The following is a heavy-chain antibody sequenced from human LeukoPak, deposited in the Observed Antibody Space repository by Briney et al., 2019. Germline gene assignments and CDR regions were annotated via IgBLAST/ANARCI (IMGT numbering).Heavy chain of an antibody. D-gene: IGHD6-25*01. Sequence: GGYLRLSCAASGFTFSSYSMNRVRQAPGKGLEWASSISSSSSYIYYADSVKGRFTISRDNAKNSLYLQMNSLRAEDTAVYYCARGTRYSSGWDYWGQGTLVTVSS. V-gene: IGHV3-21*04. CDR3: ARGTRYSSGWDY. CDR2: ISSSSSYI. CDR1: GFTFSSYS. J-gene: IGHJ4*02.